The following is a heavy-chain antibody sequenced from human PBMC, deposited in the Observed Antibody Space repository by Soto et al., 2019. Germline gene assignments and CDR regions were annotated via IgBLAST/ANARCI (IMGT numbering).Heavy chain of an antibody. Sequence: PSETLSLTCTVSGGSVSSGSYYWSWIRQPPGKGLEWIGYIYYSGSTNYNPSLKSRVTISVDRSKNQFSLKLSSVTAADAAVYYCARGGENSGGNLIFDYWLQGTMVTVS. D-gene: IGHD2-15*01. J-gene: IGHJ4*02. CDR3: ARGGENSGGNLIFDY. CDR1: GGSVSSGSYY. CDR2: IYYSGST. V-gene: IGHV4-61*01.